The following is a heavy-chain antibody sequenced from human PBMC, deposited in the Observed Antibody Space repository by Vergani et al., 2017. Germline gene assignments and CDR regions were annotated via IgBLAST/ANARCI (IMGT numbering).Heavy chain of an antibody. Sequence: EVPLVESGGGLEQPGRSLRLSCRASGFTFTDYGIRWVRQATGKGLKWVGFVRNKEDGGAPEHAVSVIGRFTISIDDCKAIAYLQMNSLQTEDTAVYYCTTCFPWRSWSSYWGQGTLVTVSS. J-gene: IGHJ4*01. CDR3: TTCFPWRSWSSY. CDR1: GFTFTDYG. V-gene: IGHV3-49*04. CDR2: VRNKEDGGAP. D-gene: IGHD6-19*01.